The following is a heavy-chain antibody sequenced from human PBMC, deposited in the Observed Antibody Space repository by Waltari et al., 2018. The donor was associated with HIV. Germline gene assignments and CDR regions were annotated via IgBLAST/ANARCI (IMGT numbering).Heavy chain of an antibody. V-gene: IGHV4-34*02. J-gene: IGHJ4*02. Sequence: QVQLQQWGAGLLKPSETLSLTCAVYGVPFSGYYWRWIRQAPGKGLEWIGEINHSGGINYNPSLKSRVTISVDTSKNQFSLKLTSVSAADTAVYYCARREMATIHPFDYWGQGTLVTVSS. CDR2: INHSGGI. CDR3: ARREMATIHPFDY. D-gene: IGHD5-12*01. CDR1: GVPFSGYY.